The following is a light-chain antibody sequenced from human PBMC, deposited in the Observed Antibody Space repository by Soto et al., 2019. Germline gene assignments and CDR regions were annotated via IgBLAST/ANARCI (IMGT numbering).Light chain of an antibody. V-gene: IGLV3-21*02. J-gene: IGLJ1*01. CDR2: DDS. CDR1: HIGSKS. Sequence: SYDLTQPPSVSVAPGQTARITCGGIHIGSKSVHWYQQKPGQAPVLVVYDDSDRPSGIPERFSGSNSGNTATLTISRVEAADEADYFCQVWYSGSDHHYVLGTGTKVTVL. CDR3: QVWYSGSDHHYV.